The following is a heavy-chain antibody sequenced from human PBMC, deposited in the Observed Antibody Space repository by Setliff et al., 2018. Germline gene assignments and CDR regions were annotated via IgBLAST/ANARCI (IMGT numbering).Heavy chain of an antibody. J-gene: IGHJ3*02. D-gene: IGHD5-12*01. CDR1: GYTFTSYA. CDR2: INAGNGNT. CDR3: ARVGPEMATIKGAFDI. V-gene: IGHV1-3*01. Sequence: ASVKVSCKASGYTFTSYAMHWVRQAPGQRLEWMGWINAGNGNTKYSQKFQGRVTITRDTSASTAYMELSSLRSEDTAVYYCARVGPEMATIKGAFDIWGQGTMVTV.